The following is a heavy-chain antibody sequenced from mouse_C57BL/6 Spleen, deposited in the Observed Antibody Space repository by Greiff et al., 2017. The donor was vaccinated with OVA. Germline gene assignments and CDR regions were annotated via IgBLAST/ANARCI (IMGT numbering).Heavy chain of an antibody. Sequence: EVKLMESGGGLVQSGRSLRLSCATSGFTFSDFYMEWVRQAPGKGLEWIAASRNKANDYTTEYSASVKGRFIVSRDTSQSILYLQMNALRAEDTAIYYCARDAGDVGGYFDVWGTGTTVTVSS. CDR3: ARDAGDVGGYFDV. V-gene: IGHV7-1*01. CDR2: SRNKANDYTT. J-gene: IGHJ1*03. CDR1: GFTFSDFY. D-gene: IGHD3-3*01.